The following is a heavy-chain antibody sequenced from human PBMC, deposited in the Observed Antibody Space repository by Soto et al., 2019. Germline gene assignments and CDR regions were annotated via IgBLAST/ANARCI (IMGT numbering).Heavy chain of an antibody. V-gene: IGHV3-72*01. CDR2: SRNKAISYST. J-gene: IGHJ4*02. CDR3: AVDIVGKGSY. D-gene: IGHD5-12*01. CDR1: GFTFSDHY. Sequence: EVQVVESGGGLVQPGGSLRLSCAASGFTFSDHYMDWVRQAPGKGLEWVGRSRNKAISYSTEYAASVRGRFTISSDDSGDSVYLEMNSLKTEDTAVYYCAVDIVGKGSYRGQRNLVTVSS.